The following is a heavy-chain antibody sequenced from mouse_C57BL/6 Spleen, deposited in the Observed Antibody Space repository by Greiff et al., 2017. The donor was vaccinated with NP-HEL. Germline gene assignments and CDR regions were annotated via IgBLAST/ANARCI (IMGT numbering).Heavy chain of an antibody. V-gene: IGHV1-69*01. D-gene: IGHD1-1*01. Sequence: VQLQQSGAELVMPGASVKLSCKASGYTFTSYWMHWVKQRPGQGLEWIGEIDPSDSYTNYNQKFKGKSTLTVDKSSSTAYMQLSSLTSEDSAVYYCAREYYGSSYRFAYWGQGTLVTVSA. CDR3: AREYYGSSYRFAY. J-gene: IGHJ3*01. CDR2: IDPSDSYT. CDR1: GYTFTSYW.